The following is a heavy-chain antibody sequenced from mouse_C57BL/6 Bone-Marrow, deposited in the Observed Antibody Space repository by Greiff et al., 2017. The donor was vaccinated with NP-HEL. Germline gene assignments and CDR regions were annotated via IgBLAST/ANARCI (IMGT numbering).Heavy chain of an antibody. CDR1: GYTFTSYW. CDR2: IDPSDSYT. D-gene: IGHD4-1*01. J-gene: IGHJ3*01. Sequence: QVQLQQSGAELVMPGASVKLSCKASGYTFTSYWMHWVKQRPGQGLEWIGEIDPSDSYTNYNQKFKGKSTLTVDKSSSTAYMQLSSLTSEGSAVYYCARSNWEPWFAYWGQGTLVTVSA. V-gene: IGHV1-69*01. CDR3: ARSNWEPWFAY.